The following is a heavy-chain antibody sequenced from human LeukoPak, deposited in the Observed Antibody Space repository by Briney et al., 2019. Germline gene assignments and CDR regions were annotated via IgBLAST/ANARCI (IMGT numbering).Heavy chain of an antibody. D-gene: IGHD3-16*02. CDR3: ARVRLMITFGGVIVKNYFDY. CDR2: INHSGST. V-gene: IGHV4-34*01. Sequence: SETLSLTCAVYGGSFSGYYWSWIRQPPGKGLEWIGEINHSGSTNYNPSLKSRVTISVDTSKNQFSLKLSSVTAADTAVYYCARVRLMITFGGVIVKNYFDYWGQGTLVTVSS. J-gene: IGHJ4*02. CDR1: GGSFSGYY.